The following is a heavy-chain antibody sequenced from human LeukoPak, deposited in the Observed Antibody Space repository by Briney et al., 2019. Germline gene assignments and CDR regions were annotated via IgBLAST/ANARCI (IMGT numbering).Heavy chain of an antibody. V-gene: IGHV4-34*01. CDR2: INHSGST. CDR3: ARSDTAMAVDY. D-gene: IGHD5-18*01. Sequence: PSETLSLTCAVYGGSFSGYYWSWIRQPPGKGLEGIGEINHSGSTNYNPSLKSRVTISVDTSKNQFSLKLSSVTAADTAVYYCARSDTAMAVDYWGQGTLVTVSS. J-gene: IGHJ4*02. CDR1: GGSFSGYY.